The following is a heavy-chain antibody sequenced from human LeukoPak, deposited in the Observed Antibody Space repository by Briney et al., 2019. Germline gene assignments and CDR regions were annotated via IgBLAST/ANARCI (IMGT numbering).Heavy chain of an antibody. V-gene: IGHV4-39*01. D-gene: IGHD3-22*01. CDR1: GASLARDMYH. J-gene: IGHJ3*02. CDR2: IYYDGST. Sequence: PSETLSLTCTVSGASLARDMYHWGWVRQSPGKGLEWLGTIYYDGSTFYSPSFKSRVTISINASKKQLSLNLASVTAADTAVYYCARRNSYEYGAFDIWGQGTMVTVSS. CDR3: ARRNSYEYGAFDI.